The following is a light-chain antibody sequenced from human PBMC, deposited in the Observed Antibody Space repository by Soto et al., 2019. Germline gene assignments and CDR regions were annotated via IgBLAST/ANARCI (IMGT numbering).Light chain of an antibody. J-gene: IGKJ1*01. CDR3: QQYVTTPRT. Sequence: EIVLTQSPGILSLSPGARATLSCRASQTVAYTSLAWYQQRPGQAPRLLIYGTSTRATGTPDRFIGSGSGTPFTLTISRLEPEDFAVYYCQQYVTTPRTFGQGTKVE. V-gene: IGKV3-20*01. CDR2: GTS. CDR1: QTVAYTS.